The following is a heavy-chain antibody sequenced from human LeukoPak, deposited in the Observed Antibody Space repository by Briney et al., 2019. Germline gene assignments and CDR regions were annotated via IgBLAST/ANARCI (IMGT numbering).Heavy chain of an antibody. CDR2: VSYDGSNK. D-gene: IGHD5-18*01. J-gene: IGHJ3*02. Sequence: WESLRLSCAASGFTFISYAMHWVRQAPGKGLEWVAIVSYDGSNKGYADSVKGRFTISRDNSKNTLYLQVNSLRAEDTAVYYCAKVAGYSYDSGAFDIWGQGTMVTVSS. CDR1: GFTFISYA. V-gene: IGHV3-30*18. CDR3: AKVAGYSYDSGAFDI.